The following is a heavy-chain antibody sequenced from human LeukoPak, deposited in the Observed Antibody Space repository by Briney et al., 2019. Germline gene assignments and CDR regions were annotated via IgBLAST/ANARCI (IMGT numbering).Heavy chain of an antibody. CDR2: ISASDGRT. J-gene: IGHJ1*01. CDR1: GFTFSSYG. D-gene: IGHD3-9*01. CDR3: AKWALLTGYYLEYHQD. V-gene: IGHV3-23*01. Sequence: PGGSLRLSCAASGFTFSSYGMSWVRQAPGKGLEWVSTISASDGRTYYADSVKGRFTISRDNSKNTLYLQMNSLRDDDTAVYYCAKWALLTGYYLEYHQDWGQGTLVTVSS.